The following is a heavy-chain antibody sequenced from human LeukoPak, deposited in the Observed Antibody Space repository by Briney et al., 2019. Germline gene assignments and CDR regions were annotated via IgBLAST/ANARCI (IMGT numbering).Heavy chain of an antibody. CDR2: IYHSGST. V-gene: IGHV4-38-2*02. CDR1: GYSISSGYY. D-gene: IGHD2-2*02. J-gene: IGHJ4*02. CDR3: ARVVGVPAAIYTVFDY. Sequence: PSETLSLTCTVSGYSISSGYYWGWIRQPPGKGLEWIGSIYHSGSTYYNPSLKSRVTISVDTSKNQFSLKLSSVTAADTAVYYCARVVGVPAAIYTVFDYWGQETLVTVSS.